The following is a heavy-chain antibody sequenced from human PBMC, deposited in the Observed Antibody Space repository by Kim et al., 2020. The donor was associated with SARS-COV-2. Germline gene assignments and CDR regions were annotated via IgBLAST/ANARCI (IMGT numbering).Heavy chain of an antibody. V-gene: IGHV3-64*01. CDR3: ARSYDFWCGHRIYYYYRDV. D-gene: IGHD3-3*01. J-gene: IGHJ6*03. Sequence: GGSLRLSCAASGFTFSSYAMNWVRQAPGKGLEYVSAISSNGGSTYYANSVKGRFTISRDNSKNTLYLQMGSLRAEDMAVYYCARSYDFWCGHRIYYYYRDVWGEGTTVTVSS. CDR2: ISSNGGST. CDR1: GFTFSSYA.